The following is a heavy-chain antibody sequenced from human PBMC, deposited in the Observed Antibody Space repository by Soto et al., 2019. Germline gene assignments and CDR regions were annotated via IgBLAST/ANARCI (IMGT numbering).Heavy chain of an antibody. CDR2: IYSGGST. CDR3: ARDGMYRAVAGTIYFQH. J-gene: IGHJ1*01. D-gene: IGHD6-19*01. CDR1: GFTVSSNY. V-gene: IGHV3-53*04. Sequence: GESLKISCAASGFTVSSNYMSWVRQAPGKGLEWVSVIYSGGSTYYADSVKGRFTISRHNSKNTLYLQMNSLRAEDTAVYYCARDGMYRAVAGTIYFQHWGQGTLVTVSS.